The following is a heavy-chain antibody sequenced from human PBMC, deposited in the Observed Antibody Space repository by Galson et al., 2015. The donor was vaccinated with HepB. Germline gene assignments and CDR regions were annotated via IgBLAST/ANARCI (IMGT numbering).Heavy chain of an antibody. V-gene: IGHV7-4-1*02. J-gene: IGHJ4*02. CDR2: INTNTGNP. CDR1: GYSFTTYA. D-gene: IGHD1-26*01. Sequence: SVKVSCKASGYSFTTYAMNWVRQAPGQGLEWMGWINTNTGNPTYAQGFTGRFVFSLDTSVSTAYLQISSLKSEDTAVYFCARVGYYRDDFWGQGTLVTVSS. CDR3: ARVGYYRDDF.